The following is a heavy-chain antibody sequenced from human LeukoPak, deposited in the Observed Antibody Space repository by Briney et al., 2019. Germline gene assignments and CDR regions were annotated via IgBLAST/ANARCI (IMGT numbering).Heavy chain of an antibody. V-gene: IGHV3-33*01. Sequence: GGSLRLSCAASGFTFSSYGMHWVRQAPGKGLEWVAVIWYDGSNKYYADSVKGRFTISRDNSKNTLYLQMNSLRAEDTAVYYCARAGIAAAGMSGWGQGTLVTVSS. CDR2: IWYDGSNK. D-gene: IGHD6-13*01. CDR3: ARAGIAAAGMSG. J-gene: IGHJ4*02. CDR1: GFTFSSYG.